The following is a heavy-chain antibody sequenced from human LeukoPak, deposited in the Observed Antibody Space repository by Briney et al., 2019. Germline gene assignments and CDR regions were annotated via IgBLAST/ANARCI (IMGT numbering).Heavy chain of an antibody. Sequence: GGSLRLSCAASGFTFSSYGMHWVRQAPGKGLEWVAVISYDGSNKYYADSVKGRFTISRDNSKNTLYLQMNSLRAEDTAVYYCARGYFDWLLGFDYWGQGTLVTVSS. CDR1: GFTFSSYG. J-gene: IGHJ4*02. CDR3: ARGYFDWLLGFDY. V-gene: IGHV3-30*03. CDR2: ISYDGSNK. D-gene: IGHD3-9*01.